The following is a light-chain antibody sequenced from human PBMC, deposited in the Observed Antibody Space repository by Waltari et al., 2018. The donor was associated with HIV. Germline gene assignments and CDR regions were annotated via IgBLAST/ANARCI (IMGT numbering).Light chain of an antibody. CDR3: AAWDDTLNGWV. Sequence: QSVLTQPPSVSAAPRQRVSISCSGSSSNIGKNAVNWYQPIPGTAPRLLIYYDDLVPSGVSYRFSGSKSGTSASLPISGLQSGDEADYYCAAWDDTLNGWVFGGGTKLTVL. J-gene: IGLJ3*02. CDR2: YDD. V-gene: IGLV1-36*01. CDR1: SSNIGKNA.